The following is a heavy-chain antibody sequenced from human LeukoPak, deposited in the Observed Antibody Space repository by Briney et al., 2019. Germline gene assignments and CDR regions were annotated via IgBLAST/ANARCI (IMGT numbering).Heavy chain of an antibody. V-gene: IGHV3-21*01. CDR3: ARVPPDRDAFDI. CDR1: GFTFSSYS. J-gene: IGHJ3*02. CDR2: ISSSSSYI. Sequence: GGSLRLSCAASGFTFSSYSMNWVRQAPGKGLEWVSSISSSSSYIYYADSVKGRFTISRDNAKNSLYLQMNSLRAEDTAVYYYARVPPDRDAFDIWGQGTMVTVSS. D-gene: IGHD1-14*01.